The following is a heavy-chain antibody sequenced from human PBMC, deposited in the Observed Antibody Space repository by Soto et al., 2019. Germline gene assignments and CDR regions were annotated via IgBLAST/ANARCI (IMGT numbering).Heavy chain of an antibody. CDR2: IHYCGGT. D-gene: IGHD3-10*01. J-gene: IGHJ4*02. CDR3: ARDRYGSTLDY. V-gene: IGHV4-59*01. Sequence: SETLSLTCSISGGSISNYYWSWIRQSPGNRLEWIGYIHYCGGTNSNPSLKSRVAMSVDTSKNQFSLKLSSVTAADTAVYYCARDRYGSTLDYWGQGKLVTVSS. CDR1: GGSISNYY.